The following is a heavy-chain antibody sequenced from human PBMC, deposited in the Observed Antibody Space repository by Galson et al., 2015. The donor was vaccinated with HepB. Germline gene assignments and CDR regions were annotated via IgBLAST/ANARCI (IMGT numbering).Heavy chain of an antibody. Sequence: SLRLSCAASGFTFISYNMNWVRQAPGKGLEWVSGISASGGTTFYADSVKGRFTISRDNSKTTLYLQMNSLIAEDTAIYYCAKRYGTATGTGFFQHWGQGTLVTVSS. D-gene: IGHD6-13*01. V-gene: IGHV3-23*01. CDR2: ISASGGTT. J-gene: IGHJ1*01. CDR3: AKRYGTATGTGFFQH. CDR1: GFTFISYN.